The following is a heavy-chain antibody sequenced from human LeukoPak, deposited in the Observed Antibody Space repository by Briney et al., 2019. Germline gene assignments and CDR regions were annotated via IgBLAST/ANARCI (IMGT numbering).Heavy chain of an antibody. V-gene: IGHV3-33*01. CDR3: ARQGGYSYDYFDY. D-gene: IGHD5-18*01. CDR2: IWYDGSNK. Sequence: GGSLRLSCAASGFTFSSYGMHWVRQAPGKGLEWVAAIWYDGSNKYYADSVKGRFTISRDNSKNTLHLQMNSLRAEDTAVYYCARQGGYSYDYFDYWGQGTLVTVSS. J-gene: IGHJ4*02. CDR1: GFTFSSYG.